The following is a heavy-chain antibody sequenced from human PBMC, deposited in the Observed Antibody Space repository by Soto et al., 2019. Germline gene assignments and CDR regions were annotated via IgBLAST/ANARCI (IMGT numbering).Heavy chain of an antibody. J-gene: IGHJ4*02. CDR3: AKDGSHNFDY. D-gene: IGHD1-26*01. CDR2: MSYDGSNE. CDR1: GFTFSHYA. Sequence: GGSLRLSCAASGFTFSHYAMHWVRQAPGKGLEWVALMSYDGSNEYYADSVKGRFTISRDNSKNTLYLQINSLRVEDTAVYYCAKDGSHNFDYWGQGTLVTVSS. V-gene: IGHV3-30*18.